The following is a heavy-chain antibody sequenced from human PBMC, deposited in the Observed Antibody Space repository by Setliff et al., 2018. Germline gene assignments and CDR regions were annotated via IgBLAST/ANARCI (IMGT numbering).Heavy chain of an antibody. D-gene: IGHD5-12*01. CDR1: GFAISSCW. Sequence: GGSLRLSCVASGFAISSCWMSWVRQAPGKGLEWVAVISYDGSNKYYADSVKGRFTISRDNSKNTLYLQMNSLRAEDTAVYYCARVYPWDGYGSDAFDIWGQGTMVTVSS. J-gene: IGHJ3*02. V-gene: IGHV3-30-3*01. CDR2: ISYDGSNK. CDR3: ARVYPWDGYGSDAFDI.